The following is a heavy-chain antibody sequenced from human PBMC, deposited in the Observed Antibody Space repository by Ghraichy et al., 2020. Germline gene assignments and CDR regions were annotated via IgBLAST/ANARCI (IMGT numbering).Heavy chain of an antibody. V-gene: IGHV1-2*02. CDR1: GYTFTGYY. CDR3: ARSRPAYYDSSGYSQY. D-gene: IGHD3-22*01. J-gene: IGHJ4*02. CDR2: INPNSGGT. Sequence: ASVKVSCKASGYTFTGYYMHWVRQAPGQGLEWMGWINPNSGGTNYAQKFQGRVTMTRDTSISTAYMELSRLRSDDTAVYYCARSRPAYYDSSGYSQYWGQGTLVTVSS.